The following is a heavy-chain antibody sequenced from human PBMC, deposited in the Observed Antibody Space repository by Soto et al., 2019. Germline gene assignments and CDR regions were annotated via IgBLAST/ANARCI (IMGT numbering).Heavy chain of an antibody. V-gene: IGHV4-59*08. J-gene: IGHJ4*01. D-gene: IGHD1-26*01. CDR2: ISDSGST. CDR1: GGSISSYY. Sequence: PSETLSLTCTVAGGSISSYYWRWIRQPPGKGLEWIGYISDSGSTNYNPSLKSRVTISVDMSRNQFSLKLNSLIAADTAVYYCARLSSGGYYTMAYWGQGTLVTVSS. CDR3: ARLSSGGYYTMAY.